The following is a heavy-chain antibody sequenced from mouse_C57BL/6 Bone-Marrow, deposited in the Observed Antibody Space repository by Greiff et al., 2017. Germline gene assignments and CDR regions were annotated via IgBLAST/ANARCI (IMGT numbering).Heavy chain of an antibody. CDR1: GYAFTNYL. CDR2: INPGSGGT. V-gene: IGHV1-54*01. Sequence: QVQLQQSGAELVRPGTSVKVSCKASGYAFTNYLIEWVKQRPGQGLEWIGVINPGSGGTEYMEKFKGKATMTADKATSTAYMQLSSLTSEDSAFYYCARSKSRESWYAYWGQGTLVTVSA. CDR3: ARSKSRESWYAY. J-gene: IGHJ3*01.